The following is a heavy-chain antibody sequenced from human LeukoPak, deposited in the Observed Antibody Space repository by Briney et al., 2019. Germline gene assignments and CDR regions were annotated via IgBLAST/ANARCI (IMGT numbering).Heavy chain of an antibody. CDR3: AKDSYSSNWYNWFDP. V-gene: IGHV3-23*01. CDR2: ITGSGGST. D-gene: IGHD6-13*01. Sequence: PGGSLRLSCAASGFTFSNYGLSWVRQAPGKGLEWVSGITGSGGSTYYADSVKGRFTISRDNSKNTLYLQMNSLRAEDTAVYYCAKDSYSSNWYNWFDPWGQGTLVTVSS. CDR1: GFTFSNYG. J-gene: IGHJ5*02.